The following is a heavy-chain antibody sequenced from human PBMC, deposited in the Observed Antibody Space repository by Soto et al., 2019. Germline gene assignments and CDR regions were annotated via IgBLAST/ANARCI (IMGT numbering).Heavy chain of an antibody. CDR2: IIPIFRTA. CDR1: GGTFSTYS. J-gene: IGHJ4*02. CDR3: ARLWSIAPRDD. D-gene: IGHD6-6*01. Sequence: QVQLVQSGAEMKKPGSSVKVSCRASGGTFSTYSISWVRQAPGQGLEWMGGIIPIFRTANCAQKFQGRVTITADESTSTTYMELSSLTSEDTAVYSCARLWSIAPRDDWGQGTQVTVSS. V-gene: IGHV1-69*12.